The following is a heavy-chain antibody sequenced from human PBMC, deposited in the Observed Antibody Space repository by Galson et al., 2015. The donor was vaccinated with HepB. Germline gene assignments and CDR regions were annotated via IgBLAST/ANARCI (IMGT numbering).Heavy chain of an antibody. CDR1: GFTFSSYA. Sequence: PLRLSCAASGFTFSSYAMNWVRQAPGKGLEWVSSISSSSSYIYYADSVKGRFTISRDNAKNSLYLQMNSLRAEDTAVYYCARDERGGSPFDYWGQGALVTVSS. V-gene: IGHV3-21*01. CDR2: ISSSSSYI. D-gene: IGHD3-10*01. CDR3: ARDERGGSPFDY. J-gene: IGHJ4*02.